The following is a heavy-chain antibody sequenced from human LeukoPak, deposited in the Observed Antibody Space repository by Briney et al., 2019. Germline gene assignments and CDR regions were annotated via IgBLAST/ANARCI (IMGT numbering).Heavy chain of an antibody. J-gene: IGHJ4*02. Sequence: GGSLRLSCAVSGFTFSDFWMSWVRQAPGKGLEWVSGINWNGGSTGYADSVKGRFTISRDNAKNSLYLQMNSLRAEDTALYYCARDRIVGATTESFDYWGQGTLVTVSS. V-gene: IGHV3-20*04. D-gene: IGHD1-26*01. CDR2: INWNGGST. CDR3: ARDRIVGATTESFDY. CDR1: GFTFSDFW.